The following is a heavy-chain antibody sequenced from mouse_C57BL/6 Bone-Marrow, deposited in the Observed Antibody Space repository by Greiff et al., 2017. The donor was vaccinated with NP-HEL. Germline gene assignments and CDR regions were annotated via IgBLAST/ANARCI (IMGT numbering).Heavy chain of an antibody. J-gene: IGHJ2*01. CDR3: ARSLTVVHFDY. D-gene: IGHD1-1*01. Sequence: VQLQQSGPELVKPGASVKISCKASGYTFTDYYMNWVKPSHGKSLEWIGDINPNNGGTSYNQKLKGKATLTVDKSSSTSYMELRSLTSEDSAVYYCARSLTVVHFDYWGQGTTLTVSS. V-gene: IGHV1-26*01. CDR2: INPNNGGT. CDR1: GYTFTDYY.